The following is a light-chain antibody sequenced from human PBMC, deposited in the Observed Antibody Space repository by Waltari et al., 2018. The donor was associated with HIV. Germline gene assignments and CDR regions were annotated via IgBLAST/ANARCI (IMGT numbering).Light chain of an antibody. Sequence: QSVLTQPPSASGTPGQRVTISCSGSSSNIGSNTVNWYQQLPGTAPKLLICSNNQRPSGVPYRFSGSKSGTSASLAISGLQSEDEADYYCAAWDDSLNGWVFGGGTKLTVL. CDR2: SNN. J-gene: IGLJ3*02. V-gene: IGLV1-44*01. CDR3: AAWDDSLNGWV. CDR1: SSNIGSNT.